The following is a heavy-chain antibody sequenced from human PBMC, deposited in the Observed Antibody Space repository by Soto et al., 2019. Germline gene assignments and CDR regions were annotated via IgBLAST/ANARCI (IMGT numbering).Heavy chain of an antibody. CDR2: ISGSGGST. CDR1: GFTFSSFA. D-gene: IGHD6-13*01. J-gene: IGHJ4*02. CDR3: ARGLSAGKGSPPDF. Sequence: GSLRLSCAASGFTFSSFAMSWVRQAPGKGLDWVSAISGSGGSTYSAGSVKGRFTISRDNSKNTLYLQMSSLRAEDTAVYYCARGLSAGKGSPPDFWGQGSLVTVSS. V-gene: IGHV3-23*01.